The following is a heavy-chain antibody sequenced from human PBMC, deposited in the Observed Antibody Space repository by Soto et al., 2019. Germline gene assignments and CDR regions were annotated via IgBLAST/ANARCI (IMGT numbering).Heavy chain of an antibody. D-gene: IGHD2-2*01. V-gene: IGHV1-69*13. CDR1: GGTFSTYS. CDR2: IIPIFGTT. Sequence: ASVKVSCKASGGTFSTYSINWVRQAPGQGLEWMGGIIPIFGTTNYAQKFQGRVTIIADESTSTAYMELSSLRSEDTAVYYCAIGSNPDYYYYPMDVWGHGTTVTVSS. J-gene: IGHJ6*02. CDR3: AIGSNPDYYYYPMDV.